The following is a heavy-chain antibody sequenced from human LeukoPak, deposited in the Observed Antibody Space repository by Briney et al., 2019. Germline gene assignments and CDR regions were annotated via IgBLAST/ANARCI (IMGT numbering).Heavy chain of an antibody. CDR1: GGSISSGSYY. CDR3: ARDRWGGSSSGSA. J-gene: IGHJ5*02. CDR2: IYTSGST. V-gene: IGHV4-61*02. Sequence: QPSQTLSLTCTVSGGSISSGSYYWSWIRQPAGKGLEWIGRIYTSGSTNYNPSLKSRVTISVDTSKNQFSLKLSSVTAADTAVYYCARDRWGGSSSGSAWGQGTLVTVSS. D-gene: IGHD6-6*01.